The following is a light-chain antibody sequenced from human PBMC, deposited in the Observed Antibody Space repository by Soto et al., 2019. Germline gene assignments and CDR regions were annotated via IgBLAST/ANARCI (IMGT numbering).Light chain of an antibody. V-gene: IGKV3-15*01. J-gene: IGKJ1*01. CDR1: QSVSSN. CDR3: QQYNNWPPTWT. CDR2: GVS. Sequence: EIVFTQSPATLSVSPGERATLSCRASQSVSSNLAWYQQKPGQAPRLLIYGVSTRATDIPARFSGSGSGTEFTLTISSLQSEDFAVYYCQQYNNWPPTWTFGQGTKVDIK.